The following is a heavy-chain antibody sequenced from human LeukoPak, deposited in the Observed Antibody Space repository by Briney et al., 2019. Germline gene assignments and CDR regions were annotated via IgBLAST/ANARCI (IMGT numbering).Heavy chain of an antibody. Sequence: GGSLRLSCAASGFTFSSYSMKWLRQAPGKGLEWVSYISSSRSTIYYADSVKGGSTISRDNANNSLYLQMNSLRAEDTAVYYCARREVTTWYDAFDIWGQGTMVTVSS. CDR3: ARREVTTWYDAFDI. J-gene: IGHJ3*02. CDR2: ISSSRSTI. D-gene: IGHD4-17*01. CDR1: GFTFSSYS. V-gene: IGHV3-48*01.